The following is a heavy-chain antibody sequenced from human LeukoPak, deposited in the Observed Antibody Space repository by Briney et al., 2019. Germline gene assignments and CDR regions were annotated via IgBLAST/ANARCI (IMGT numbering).Heavy chain of an antibody. V-gene: IGHV3-21*01. CDR2: ISSSSSYI. CDR1: GFTFSSYS. D-gene: IGHD5-24*01. J-gene: IGHJ5*02. Sequence: GGSLRLSCAASGFTFSSYSMNWVRQAPGKGLEWVSSISSSSSYIYHADSVKGRFIISRDNAKNSLYLQMNSLRAEDTAVYYCARLPYGRDVEMATLSWGQGTLVTVSS. CDR3: ARLPYGRDVEMATLS.